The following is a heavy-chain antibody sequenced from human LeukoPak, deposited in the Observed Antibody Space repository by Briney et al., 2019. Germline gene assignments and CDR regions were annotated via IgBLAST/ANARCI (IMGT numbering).Heavy chain of an antibody. CDR2: INPNSGGT. CDR3: ARELIDCSSTSCFYYDFWSGYWSNDYYFDY. V-gene: IGHV1-2*02. J-gene: IGHJ4*02. Sequence: ASVKVSCEASGYTFTGYYMHWVRQAPGQGLEWMGWINPNSGGTNYAQKFQGRVTMTRDTSISTAYMELSRLRSDDTAVYYCARELIDCSSTSCFYYDFWSGYWSNDYYFDYWGQGTLVTVSS. CDR1: GYTFTGYY. D-gene: IGHD3-3*01.